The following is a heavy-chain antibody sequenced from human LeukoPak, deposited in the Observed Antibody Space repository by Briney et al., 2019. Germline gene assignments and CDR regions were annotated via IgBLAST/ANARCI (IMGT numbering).Heavy chain of an antibody. V-gene: IGHV3-74*01. D-gene: IGHD3-22*01. CDR3: TTRGGYYDSSGYFEPRDY. J-gene: IGHJ4*02. Sequence: GGSLRLSCAASGFTFSSNWMHWVRQAPGKGLVWVSRINEDGSTTNYADSVKGRSTIFRDNAKNTLYLQMNSLKTEDTAVYYCTTRGGYYDSSGYFEPRDYWGQGTLVTVSS. CDR2: INEDGSTT. CDR1: GFTFSSNW.